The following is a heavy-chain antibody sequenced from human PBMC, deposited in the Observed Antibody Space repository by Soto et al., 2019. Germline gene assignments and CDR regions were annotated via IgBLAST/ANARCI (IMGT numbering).Heavy chain of an antibody. CDR2: IYHSGST. V-gene: IGHV4-30-2*01. J-gene: IGHJ6*02. D-gene: IGHD4-17*01. CDR3: ARAQYGDYGYGMDV. Sequence: SDTLSLTCAVSGGSISSGGYSWSWIRQPPGKGLEWIGYIYHSGSTYYNPSLKSRVTISVDRSKNQFSLKLSSVTAADTAVYYCARAQYGDYGYGMDVWGQGTTVTVSS. CDR1: GGSISSGGYS.